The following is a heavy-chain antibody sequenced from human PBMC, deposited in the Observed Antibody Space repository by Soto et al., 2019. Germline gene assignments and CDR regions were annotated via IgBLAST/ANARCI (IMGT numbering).Heavy chain of an antibody. CDR3: AIEWPTGTTYYYYYGMDV. V-gene: IGHV1-69*01. Sequence: QVQLVQSGAEVKKPGSSVKVSCKASGGTFSSYAISWVRQAPGQGLEWMGGIIPIFGTANYAQKFQGRVTITADESTSTAYMELSSLRSEDMAVYYCAIEWPTGTTYYYYYGMDVWGQGTKVTVFS. J-gene: IGHJ6*02. CDR1: GGTFSSYA. CDR2: IIPIFGTA. D-gene: IGHD1-7*01.